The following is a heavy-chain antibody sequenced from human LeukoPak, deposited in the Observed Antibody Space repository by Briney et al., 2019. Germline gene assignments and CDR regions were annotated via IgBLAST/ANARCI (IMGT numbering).Heavy chain of an antibody. CDR2: VSPNSANT. V-gene: IGHV1-8*03. CDR3: ARAAATPVFSYYMDV. D-gene: IGHD2-15*01. Sequence: GASVKVSCKASGYTFTSHDIHWVRQATGQGLEWMGWVSPNSANTGYAQKFQGRVTITRNTSISTAYLELGSLRSEDTAVYYCARAAATPVFSYYMDVWGKGTTVTVSS. J-gene: IGHJ6*03. CDR1: GYTFTSHD.